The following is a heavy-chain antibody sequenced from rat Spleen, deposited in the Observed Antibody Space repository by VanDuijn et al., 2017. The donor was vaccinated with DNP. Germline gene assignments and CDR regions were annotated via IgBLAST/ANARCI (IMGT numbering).Heavy chain of an antibody. D-gene: IGHD1-4*01. CDR3: ARHVLPLRVWDY. V-gene: IGHV5-22*01. CDR2: IRYDGGGT. Sequence: EVQLVESGGGLVQPGRSLKLSCAASGFTFSDYYMAWVRQAPTKGLEWVAYIRYDGGGTYYGDSVKGRFTISRDNAKNTLYLQMSSLRSEDMATYYCARHVLPLRVWDYWGQGVMVTVSS. J-gene: IGHJ2*01. CDR1: GFTFSDYY.